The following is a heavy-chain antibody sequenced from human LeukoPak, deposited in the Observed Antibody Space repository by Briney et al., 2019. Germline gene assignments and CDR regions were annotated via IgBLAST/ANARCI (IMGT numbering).Heavy chain of an antibody. CDR3: ALQYYYDSSGYYYSFDY. D-gene: IGHD3-22*01. CDR1: GYTFTTYH. Sequence: ASVKVSCKASGYTFTTYHMRWVRQAPGQGLEWMGIINPSGGSTSYAQKFQGRVTMTRDTSTSTVYMELSSLRSEDTAVYYCALQYYYDSSGYYYSFDYWGQGTLVTVSS. CDR2: INPSGGST. J-gene: IGHJ4*02. V-gene: IGHV1-46*01.